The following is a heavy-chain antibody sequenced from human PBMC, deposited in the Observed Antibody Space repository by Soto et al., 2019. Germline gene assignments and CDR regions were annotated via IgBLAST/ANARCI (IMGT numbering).Heavy chain of an antibody. CDR3: ARLLPADYDFWSGYPKDATFDC. Sequence: SETLSLTCTVSGGSISSNNYYWGWIRQPPGKGLEWIGSIYYSGGTFYNPSLKSRVNISVDTSKNQFSLKLSSVTAADTAVYFCARLLPADYDFWSGYPKDATFDCWGQGTLVTVSS. J-gene: IGHJ4*02. CDR2: IYYSGGT. CDR1: GGSISSNNYY. V-gene: IGHV4-39*01. D-gene: IGHD3-3*01.